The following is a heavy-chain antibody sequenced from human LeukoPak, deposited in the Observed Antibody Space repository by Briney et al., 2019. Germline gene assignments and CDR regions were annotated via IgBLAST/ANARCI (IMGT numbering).Heavy chain of an antibody. CDR3: AKGSLGGSWYKFLIDY. D-gene: IGHD6-13*01. CDR1: GFTYSSYG. CDR2: ISYDGSNK. Sequence: GGSLRLSCAASGFTYSSYGMHWVRQAPGKGLEWVAVISYDGSNKYYADSVKGRFTISRDNSKNTLYLQMNSLRAEDTAVYYCAKGSLGGSWYKFLIDYWGQGTLVTVSS. V-gene: IGHV3-30*18. J-gene: IGHJ4*02.